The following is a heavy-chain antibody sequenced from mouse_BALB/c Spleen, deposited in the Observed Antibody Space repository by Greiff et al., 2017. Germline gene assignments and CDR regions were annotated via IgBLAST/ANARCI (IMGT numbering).Heavy chain of an antibody. J-gene: IGHJ3*01. V-gene: IGHV1-77*01. Sequence: VQLKESGAELARPGASVKLSCKASGYTFTDYYINWVKQRTGQGLEWIGEIYPGSGNTYYNEKFKGKATLTADKSSSTAYMQLSSLTSEDSAVYFCARSGTGTWFAYWGQGTLVTVSA. D-gene: IGHD4-1*01. CDR3: ARSGTGTWFAY. CDR2: IYPGSGNT. CDR1: GYTFTDYY.